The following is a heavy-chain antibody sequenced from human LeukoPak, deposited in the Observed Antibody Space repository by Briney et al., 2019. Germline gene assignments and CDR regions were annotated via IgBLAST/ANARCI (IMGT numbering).Heavy chain of an antibody. V-gene: IGHV3-20*04. CDR3: ARPDVSRLEDAFDI. CDR1: GFTFDDYG. J-gene: IGHJ3*02. D-gene: IGHD3-22*01. Sequence: PGGSLRLSCAASGFTFDDYGMNWVRQAPGRGLEWVPGINWNGGSTGYADSVKGRFTISRDNAKNSLYLQMNSLRAEDTALYYCARPDVSRLEDAFDIWGQGTMVTVSS. CDR2: INWNGGST.